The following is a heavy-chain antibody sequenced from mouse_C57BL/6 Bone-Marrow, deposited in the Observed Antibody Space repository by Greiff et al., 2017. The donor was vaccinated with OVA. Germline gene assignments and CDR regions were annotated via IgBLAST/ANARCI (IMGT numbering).Heavy chain of an antibody. CDR3: AREDDGYTLAY. CDR1: GYTFTSYW. Sequence: QVQLKQPGAELVRPGSSVKLSCKASGYTFTSYWMHWVKQRPIQGLEWIGNIDPSDSETHYNQKFKDKATLTVDKSSSTAYMQLSSLTSEDSAVYYCAREDDGYTLAYWGQGTLVTVSA. V-gene: IGHV1-52*01. J-gene: IGHJ3*01. D-gene: IGHD2-3*01. CDR2: IDPSDSET.